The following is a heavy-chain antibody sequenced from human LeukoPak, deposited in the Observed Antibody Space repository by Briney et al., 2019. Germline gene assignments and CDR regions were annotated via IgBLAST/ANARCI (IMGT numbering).Heavy chain of an antibody. J-gene: IGHJ2*01. CDR1: GFTFTNYA. V-gene: IGHV3-30-3*01. CDR2: ISYDGTKK. D-gene: IGHD6-19*01. CDR3: SRDLAAVADSYWYFDL. Sequence: GGSLRLSCAASGFTFTNYAMHWVRQAPGKGLEWVAVISYDGTKKYYADSVKGRFTISRDNSKTTLYLQMNSLRAEDTAVYYCSRDLAAVADSYWYFDLWGRGTLVTVPS.